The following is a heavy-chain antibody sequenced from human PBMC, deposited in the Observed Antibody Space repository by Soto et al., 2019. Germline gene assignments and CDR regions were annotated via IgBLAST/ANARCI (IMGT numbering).Heavy chain of an antibody. D-gene: IGHD6-19*01. J-gene: IGHJ4*02. CDR3: AREAVSGRTGFDY. CDR2: VNAYNGNT. CDR1: GYTFTGYG. V-gene: IGHV1-18*01. Sequence: ASVKVSCKASGYTFTGYGIGWVRQAPGQGLEWMGWVNAYNGNTNYAQKFQGRVTMTTDTSTSTAYMELRSLRSDDTAVYYCAREAVSGRTGFDYWGQGTLVTVSS.